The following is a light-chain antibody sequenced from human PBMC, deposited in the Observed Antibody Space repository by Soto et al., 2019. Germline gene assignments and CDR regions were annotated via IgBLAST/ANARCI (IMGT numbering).Light chain of an antibody. CDR2: AAS. V-gene: IGKV3-20*01. J-gene: IGKJ3*01. CDR3: HHYSRSPIFT. CDR1: QSVASNH. Sequence: EVVLTQSPGTLSLSVGERATLSCRASQSVASNHLAWYQQKPGQAPRLLIYAASTRAAGIPDRFSGSGSGTDFTLTISRLEPEDFVVFFCHHYSRSPIFTFGPGTTVDMK.